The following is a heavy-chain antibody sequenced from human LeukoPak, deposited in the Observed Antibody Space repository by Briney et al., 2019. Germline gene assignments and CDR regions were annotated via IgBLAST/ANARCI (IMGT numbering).Heavy chain of an antibody. CDR3: ARDYDSSGYSDAFDI. J-gene: IGHJ3*02. CDR2: INLNGGST. CDR1: GFTFDDYG. D-gene: IGHD3-22*01. Sequence: RPGGSLRLSCAASGFTFDDYGMSWVRQAPGKGLGLVSGINLNGGSTGYADSVKGRFTISRDNAKNSLYLQMNSLRAEDTALYYCARDYDSSGYSDAFDIWGQGTMVTVSS. V-gene: IGHV3-20*04.